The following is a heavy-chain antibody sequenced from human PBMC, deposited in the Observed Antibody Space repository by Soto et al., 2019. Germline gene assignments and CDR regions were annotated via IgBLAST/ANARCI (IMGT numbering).Heavy chain of an antibody. D-gene: IGHD6-13*01. CDR3: ARDLAAGDY. CDR1: GYTCINYY. Sequence: QVQLVQSGAEVKKPGASVKLSCKASGYTCINYYIHWVRQPPGQGLEWMGIFNPTSGSTNYAQKFQGRVTLTMDTSTSKVYMELSSRRFDDTAVYYCARDLAAGDYWGQGTLVTVSS. J-gene: IGHJ4*02. CDR2: FNPTSGST. V-gene: IGHV1-46*01.